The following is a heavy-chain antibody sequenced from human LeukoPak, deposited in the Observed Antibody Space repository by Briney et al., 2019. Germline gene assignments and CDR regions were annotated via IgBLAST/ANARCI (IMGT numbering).Heavy chain of an antibody. CDR1: GFTFTTYT. Sequence: GGSLRLSCAASGFTFTTYTMNWVRQAPGKGLEWVSYISSSTAIYYADSVKGRFTISRDNAKNSLSLQMNSLRAEDTAVYYCAREYSSSSGRAFDIWGQRTMVTVSS. D-gene: IGHD6-6*01. V-gene: IGHV3-48*01. J-gene: IGHJ3*02. CDR2: ISSSTAI. CDR3: AREYSSSSGRAFDI.